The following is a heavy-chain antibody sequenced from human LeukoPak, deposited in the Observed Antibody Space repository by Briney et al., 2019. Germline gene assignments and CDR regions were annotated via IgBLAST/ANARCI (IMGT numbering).Heavy chain of an antibody. J-gene: IGHJ6*03. V-gene: IGHV1-18*01. CDR3: ARGLYGSTKYYYYYMDV. CDR2: ISPNSGNT. Sequence: GASVKVSFKTSGYTFTNYGISWVRQAPGQGPEWMEWISPNSGNTNYAQRLQGRVTMTTDTSTTTVYMELRSLRSDDTAVYYCARGLYGSTKYYYYYMDVWGKGTTVTVSS. CDR1: GYTFTNYG. D-gene: IGHD3-10*01.